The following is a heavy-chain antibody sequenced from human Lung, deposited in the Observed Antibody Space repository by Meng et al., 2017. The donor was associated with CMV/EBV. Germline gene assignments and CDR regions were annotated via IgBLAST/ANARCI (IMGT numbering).Heavy chain of an antibody. Sequence: GSLRLXCAVYGGSFSGYYWSWIRQPPGKGLEWIGEINHSGSTNYNPSLKSRVTISVDTSKNQFSLKLSSVTAADTAVYYCARELGYCSSTSCYTYYYYGMDVWGQGXTVTVSS. D-gene: IGHD2-2*02. J-gene: IGHJ6*02. CDR1: GGSFSGYY. CDR2: INHSGST. V-gene: IGHV4-34*01. CDR3: ARELGYCSSTSCYTYYYYGMDV.